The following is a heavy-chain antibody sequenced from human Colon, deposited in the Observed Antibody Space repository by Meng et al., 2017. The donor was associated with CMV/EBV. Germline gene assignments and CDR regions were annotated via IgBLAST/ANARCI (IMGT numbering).Heavy chain of an antibody. CDR3: ATVRWGCGATTICYIGN. Sequence: SSSRCYWWTGVRQLPVKGPEWIGQSGHSGNTNYNPSRKSRVTISVDKSKNHFSLNLRSVTAADTAVYYCATVRWGCGATTICYIGNWGQGTLVTVSS. CDR1: SSSRCYW. CDR2: SGHSGNT. J-gene: IGHJ4*02. D-gene: IGHD2-21*01. V-gene: IGHV4-4*02.